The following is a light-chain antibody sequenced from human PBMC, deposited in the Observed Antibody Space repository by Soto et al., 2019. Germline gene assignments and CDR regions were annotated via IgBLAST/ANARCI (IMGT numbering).Light chain of an antibody. CDR1: QSISSH. CDR3: QQSHSTPYT. V-gene: IGKV1-39*01. J-gene: IGKJ2*01. CDR2: AAS. Sequence: DIPMTQSPSSLSASIGDRVTITCRAGQSISSHLTWYQQKPGKAPKLLIYAASSLQTGVPSRFSGSVSGTDFTLTISSLQPEDFATYYCQQSHSTPYTFGQGTKLEIK.